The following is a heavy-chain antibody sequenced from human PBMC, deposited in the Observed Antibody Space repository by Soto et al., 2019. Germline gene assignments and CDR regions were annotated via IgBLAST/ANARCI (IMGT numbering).Heavy chain of an antibody. CDR2: ISGSGGST. J-gene: IGHJ4*02. D-gene: IGHD6-13*01. CDR3: AKVRTDPGWAHIAAAGLFDY. CDR1: GFTFSSYA. V-gene: IGHV3-23*01. Sequence: VGSLRLSCAASGFTFSSYAMSWVRQAPGKGLEWVSAISGSGGSTYYADSVKGRFTISRDNSKNTLYLQMNSLRAEDTAVYYCAKVRTDPGWAHIAAAGLFDYWGQGTLVTVSS.